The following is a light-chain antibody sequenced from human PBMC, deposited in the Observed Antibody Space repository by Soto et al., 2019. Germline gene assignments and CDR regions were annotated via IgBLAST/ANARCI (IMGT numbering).Light chain of an antibody. J-gene: IGLJ1*01. CDR1: SSDVGGYNY. Sequence: QSALTQPPSASGSFGQSVTISCTGISSDVGGYNYVSWYQQHPGKAPKLMIYEVSERPSGVPDRFSGSKSGNTASLTVSGLQADDEADYYCSSYSGTNYHYVFGTGTKLTVL. V-gene: IGLV2-8*01. CDR2: EVS. CDR3: SSYSGTNYHYV.